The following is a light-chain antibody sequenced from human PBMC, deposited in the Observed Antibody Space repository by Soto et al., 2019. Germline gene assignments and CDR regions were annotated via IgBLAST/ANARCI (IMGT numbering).Light chain of an antibody. CDR2: EVS. J-gene: IGLJ1*01. CDR3: SSKTSGGTLYV. V-gene: IGLV2-14*01. CDR1: SRDVGGSKY. Sequence: QSALTQPASASGSPGQSITISCTGSSRDVGGSKYVSWYQQHPGKAPRLIIFEVSYRPSGVSNRFSGSKSGNTASLTVSGLQAEDEADYYCSSKTSGGTLYVSGTGTKLTVL.